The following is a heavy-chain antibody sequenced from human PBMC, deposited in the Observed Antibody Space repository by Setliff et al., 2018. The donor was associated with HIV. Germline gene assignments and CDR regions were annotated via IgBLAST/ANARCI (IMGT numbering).Heavy chain of an antibody. CDR3: ARARWVGTAFDY. D-gene: IGHD1-26*01. CDR1: GFTFGDYA. CDR2: IRSRAYGGTT. V-gene: IGHV3-49*04. J-gene: IGHJ4*02. Sequence: GGSLRLSCTGSGFTFGDYAMSWVRQAPGKGLEWVGFIRSRAYGGTTEYAASVKGSLTISRDDSQSFAYLQMNSLKTEDTAVYYCARARWVGTAFDYWGQGTLVTVSS.